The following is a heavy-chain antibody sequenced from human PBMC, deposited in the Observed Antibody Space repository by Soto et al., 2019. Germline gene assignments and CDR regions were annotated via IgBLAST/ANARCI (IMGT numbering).Heavy chain of an antibody. Sequence: QVQLVESGGGVVQPGRSLRLSCAASGFTFSSYGMHWVRQAPGKGLEWVAVIWYDGSNKYYADSVKGRFTISRDNSKNTLYLQMNSLRAEDTAVYYCAREGRRYYGSGSYYFADYWGQGTLVTVSS. V-gene: IGHV3-33*01. J-gene: IGHJ4*02. CDR1: GFTFSSYG. CDR2: IWYDGSNK. CDR3: AREGRRYYGSGSYYFADY. D-gene: IGHD3-10*01.